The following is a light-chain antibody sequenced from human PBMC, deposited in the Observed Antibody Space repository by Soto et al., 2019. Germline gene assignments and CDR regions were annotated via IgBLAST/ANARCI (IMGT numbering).Light chain of an antibody. Sequence: EIVLTQSPGTLSLSPGERVTLSCRASQSVRSSYLAWYQQKPGQAPRLLLYGASSRATGIPDRFSGSGSGTDFTLTISRLEPEDFAVYYCQQNGSSPRTFGQGTKVEIK. CDR3: QQNGSSPRT. CDR1: QSVRSSY. V-gene: IGKV3-20*01. CDR2: GAS. J-gene: IGKJ1*01.